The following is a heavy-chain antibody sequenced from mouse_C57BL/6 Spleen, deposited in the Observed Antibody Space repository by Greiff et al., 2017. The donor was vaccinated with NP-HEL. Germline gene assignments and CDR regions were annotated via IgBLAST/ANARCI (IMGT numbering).Heavy chain of an antibody. CDR2: ISSGSSTI. CDR3: ARPGGSSYYFDY. J-gene: IGHJ2*01. CDR1: GFTFSDYG. Sequence: EVKLVESGGGLVKPGGSLKLSCAASGFTFSDYGMHWVRQAPEKGLEWVAYISSGSSTIYYADTVKGRFTISRDNAKNTLFLQMTSLRSEDTAMDYCARPGGSSYYFDYWGQGTTLTVSS. D-gene: IGHD1-1*01. V-gene: IGHV5-17*01.